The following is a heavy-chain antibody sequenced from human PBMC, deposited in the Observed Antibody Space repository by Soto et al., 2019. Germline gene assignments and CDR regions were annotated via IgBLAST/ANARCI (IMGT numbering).Heavy chain of an antibody. CDR2: IHSDGNT. D-gene: IGHD1-1*01. J-gene: IGHJ1*01. CDR3: AAGLDNAKIHH. CDR1: GFTGSY. Sequence: EVQVVESGGDLVQPGGSLRLSCAVSGFTGSYMTWVRQAPGKGLEWVSFIHSDGNTFYADSVKGRVSIFKDSSKNTVFLQMNSLRAEDTAVYYCAAGLDNAKIHHWGQGTLVTVSS. V-gene: IGHV3-66*01.